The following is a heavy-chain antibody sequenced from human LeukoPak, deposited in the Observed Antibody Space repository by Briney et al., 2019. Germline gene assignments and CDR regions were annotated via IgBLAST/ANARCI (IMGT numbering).Heavy chain of an antibody. Sequence: GESLKISCKASGYSFTTYWIGWVRQVPGKGLEWVGIIYPADSTAKYSPSFQGQVTISADKSMSTAYLLWSSLKASDTAMYYCARSGSTMLHNWFDHWGQGTLVTVSS. V-gene: IGHV5-51*01. CDR2: IYPADSTA. CDR3: ARSGSTMLHNWFDH. J-gene: IGHJ5*02. D-gene: IGHD5-24*01. CDR1: GYSFTTYW.